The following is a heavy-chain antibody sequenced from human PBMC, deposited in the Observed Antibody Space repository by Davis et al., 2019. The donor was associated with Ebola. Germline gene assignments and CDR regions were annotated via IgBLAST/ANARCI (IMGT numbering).Heavy chain of an antibody. CDR1: AGTFSSYA. CDR3: ARDRFGDSSGYFDY. D-gene: IGHD3-22*01. Sequence: SVKVSCKASAGTFSSYAISWVRQAPGQGLEWMGGIIPIFGTANYAQKFQGRVTITADESTSTAYMELSSLRSEDTAVYYCARDRFGDSSGYFDYWGQGTLVTVSS. CDR2: IIPIFGTA. V-gene: IGHV1-69*13. J-gene: IGHJ4*02.